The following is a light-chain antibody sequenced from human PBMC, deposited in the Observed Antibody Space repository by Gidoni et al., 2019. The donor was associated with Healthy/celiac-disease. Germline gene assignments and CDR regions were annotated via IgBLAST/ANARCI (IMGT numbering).Light chain of an antibody. J-gene: IGKJ1*01. CDR2: WAS. V-gene: IGKV4-1*01. CDR1: QSVFYSSNNKNY. Sequence: IVLTQSPDSLPVSLVERATINCKSSQSVFYSSNNKNYLAWYQQKQGRTPKLLIYWASTRESGVPDRFSGSGSGTEFTITISSMQAEDSVAIYYCQQYYSTPWTFGQGTKVEIK. CDR3: QQYYSTPWT.